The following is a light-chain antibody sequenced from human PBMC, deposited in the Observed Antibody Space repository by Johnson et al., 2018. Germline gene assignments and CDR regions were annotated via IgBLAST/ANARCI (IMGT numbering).Light chain of an antibody. J-gene: IGLJ1*01. CDR2: ENN. CDR1: SSNIGNNY. CDR3: GTWDSSLSAGNV. Sequence: QSVLTQPPSVSAAPGQKVTISCSGSSSNIGNNYVSWYQQLPGTAPKLLIYENNKRPSGIPDRFSGSKSGTSATLGITGLQTGDEADYYCGTWDSSLSAGNVFVTGTK. V-gene: IGLV1-51*02.